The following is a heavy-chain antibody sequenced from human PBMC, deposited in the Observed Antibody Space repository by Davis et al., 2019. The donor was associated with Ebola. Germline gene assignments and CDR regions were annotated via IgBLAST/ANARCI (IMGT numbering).Heavy chain of an antibody. Sequence: PGGSLRLSCAASGFTFSSYGMHWVRQAPGKGLEWVAVISYDGSNKYYADSVKGRFTISRDNSKNTLYLQMNSLRAEDTAVYYCAKEMRALLWFGELPNYYMDVWGKGTTVTVSS. V-gene: IGHV3-30*18. J-gene: IGHJ6*03. CDR3: AKEMRALLWFGELPNYYMDV. CDR1: GFTFSSYG. D-gene: IGHD3-10*01. CDR2: ISYDGSNK.